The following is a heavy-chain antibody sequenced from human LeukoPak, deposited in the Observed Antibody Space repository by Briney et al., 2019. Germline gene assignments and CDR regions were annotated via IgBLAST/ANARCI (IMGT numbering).Heavy chain of an antibody. Sequence: GGSLRLSCAASGFTFSSYWMHWVRQAPGKGLVWVSRINSDGSSTFYADSVKGRFAISRDNAENTMYLQMNSLRAEDTAVYYCARWEGDYYYYGMDVWGQGTTVTVSS. CDR2: INSDGSST. CDR1: GFTFSSYW. J-gene: IGHJ6*02. CDR3: ARWEGDYYYYGMDV. V-gene: IGHV3-74*01. D-gene: IGHD2-21*01.